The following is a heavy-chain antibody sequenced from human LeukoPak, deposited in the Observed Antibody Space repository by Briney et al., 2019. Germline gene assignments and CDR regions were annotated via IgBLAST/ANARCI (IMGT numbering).Heavy chain of an antibody. Sequence: SETLSPPPTLSWGSLSSYFWGGHPPPPREGLEWDGYIYYSGSASYNPSLKSRVTISVDTSKNQFSLKLSSVTAADTAVYYCARVGPYYGSGSFDYWGQGTLVTVSS. CDR3: ARVGPYYGSGSFDY. CDR1: WGSLSSYF. J-gene: IGHJ4*02. D-gene: IGHD3-10*01. V-gene: IGHV4-59*01. CDR2: IYYSGSA.